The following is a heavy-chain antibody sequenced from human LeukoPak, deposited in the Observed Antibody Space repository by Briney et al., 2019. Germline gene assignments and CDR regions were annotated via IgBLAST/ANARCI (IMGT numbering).Heavy chain of an antibody. CDR2: IKQDGSEK. CDR1: GFTFSSYW. V-gene: IGHV3-7*01. D-gene: IGHD3-3*01. J-gene: IGHJ4*02. Sequence: GGSLRLSCAASGFTFSSYWISWVRQAPGKGLEWVANIKQDGSEKYYVDSVKGRFTISRDNAKNSLYLQMNSLRAEDTAVYYCAIYYDYYFDYWGQGTLVTVSS. CDR3: AIYYDYYFDY.